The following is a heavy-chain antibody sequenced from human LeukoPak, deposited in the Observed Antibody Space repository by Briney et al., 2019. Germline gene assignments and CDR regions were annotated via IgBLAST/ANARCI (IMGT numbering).Heavy chain of an antibody. V-gene: IGHV4-38-2*02. J-gene: IGHJ4*02. CDR1: GYSISSGYY. D-gene: IGHD6-13*01. CDR3: ARVGSWYQNSFDY. Sequence: PSETLSLTCTVSGYSISSGYYWGWIRQPPGKGLEWIGEINHSGSTNYNPSLKSRVTISVDTSKNQFSLKLSSVTAADTAVYYCARVGSWYQNSFDYWGQGTLVTVSS. CDR2: INHSGST.